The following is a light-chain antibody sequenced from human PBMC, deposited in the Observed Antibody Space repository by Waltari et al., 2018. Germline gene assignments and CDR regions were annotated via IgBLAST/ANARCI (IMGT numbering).Light chain of an antibody. CDR1: QSVSSF. J-gene: IGKJ1*01. CDR3: QQRSNWRWT. V-gene: IGKV3-11*01. CDR2: DVS. Sequence: EIVLTQSPGTLSLSPGERATPSCRASQSVSSFFAWYQQKPGQAPRLLIYDVSKRATGIPARFSGSGSGTDFALSISSLEPEDFAIYYCQQRSNWRWTFGQGTKVEIK.